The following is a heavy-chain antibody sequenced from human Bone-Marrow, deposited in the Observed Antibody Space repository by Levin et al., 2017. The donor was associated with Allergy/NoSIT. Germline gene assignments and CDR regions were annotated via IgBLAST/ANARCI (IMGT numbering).Heavy chain of an antibody. CDR2: IKQDGSET. CDR1: GFTFTTYW. J-gene: IGHJ6*02. CDR3: AREEGWGYHFGMDV. V-gene: IGHV3-7*01. D-gene: IGHD6-19*01. Sequence: GESLKISCAASGFTFTTYWMTWVRQAPGKGLEWVANIKQDGSETYYVDSVKGRFTISRDNGKNSVYLQMNSLRVDDTAVYYCAREEGWGYHFGMDVWGQGTTVTVSS.